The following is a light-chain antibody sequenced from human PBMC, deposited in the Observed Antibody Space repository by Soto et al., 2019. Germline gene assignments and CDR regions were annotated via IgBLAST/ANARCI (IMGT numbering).Light chain of an antibody. Sequence: DIQMTQSSSTLSASVGDRVTITFRASQSINSLLAWYQQTPGKAPKLLIYDASSLKSGVPSRFSGSGSGTEFTLTISSLQPDDFATXYXQQRNSYPGTCGQGTKVDIK. CDR2: DAS. CDR1: QSINSL. V-gene: IGKV1-5*01. CDR3: QQRNSYPGT. J-gene: IGKJ1*01.